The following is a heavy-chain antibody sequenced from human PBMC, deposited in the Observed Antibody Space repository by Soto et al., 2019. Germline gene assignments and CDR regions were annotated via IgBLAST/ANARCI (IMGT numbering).Heavy chain of an antibody. CDR1: GFTFSSYS. CDR3: ASAVLGYCSSTSCPDAFDI. Sequence: GGSLRLSCAASGFTFSSYSMNWVRQAPGKGLEWVSYISSSSSTIYYADSVKGRFTISRDNAKNSLYLQMNSLRAEDTAVYYCASAVLGYCSSTSCPDAFDIWGQGTMVTVSS. D-gene: IGHD2-2*01. V-gene: IGHV3-48*01. J-gene: IGHJ3*02. CDR2: ISSSSSTI.